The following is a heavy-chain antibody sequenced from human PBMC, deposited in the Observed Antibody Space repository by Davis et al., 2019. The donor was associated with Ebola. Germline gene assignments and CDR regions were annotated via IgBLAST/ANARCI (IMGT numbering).Heavy chain of an antibody. Sequence: PSETLSLTCAVYGGSFSGYFWNWIRQTPGKGLEWIGEINDGGITNYNPSLTSRATISLDTSKNQFSLNVNSVTAADAAVYYCARAISRWYRFDFWGQGTRVTVSS. J-gene: IGHJ4*02. CDR1: GGSFSGYF. CDR2: INDGGIT. D-gene: IGHD6-13*01. V-gene: IGHV4-34*01. CDR3: ARAISRWYRFDF.